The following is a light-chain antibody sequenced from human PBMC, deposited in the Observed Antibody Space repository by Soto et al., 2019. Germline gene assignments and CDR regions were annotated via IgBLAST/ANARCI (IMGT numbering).Light chain of an antibody. CDR3: SSYTTSSTLPYV. V-gene: IGLV2-14*01. CDR1: SSDVGGYNY. J-gene: IGLJ1*01. Sequence: QSVLTQPASVSGSPGQSITISCTVASSDVGGYNYVSWYQQHPGKAPKLIIYEVSNRPSGVSNRFSGSKSGNTASLTISGLQAEDEAEYYCSSYTTSSTLPYVFGSGTKVTVL. CDR2: EVS.